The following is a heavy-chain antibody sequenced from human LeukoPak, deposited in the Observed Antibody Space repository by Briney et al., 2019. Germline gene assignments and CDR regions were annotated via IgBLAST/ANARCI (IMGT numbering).Heavy chain of an antibody. CDR2: IYYSGTT. CDR3: ASRTTVTRKYFDY. CDR1: GGSISSYY. V-gene: IGHV4-59*12. J-gene: IGHJ4*02. D-gene: IGHD4-17*01. Sequence: SETLSLTCTVSGGSISSYYWSWIRQPPGKGLEWIGYIYYSGTTYYNPSLKSRVTMSVDTSKNQFSLKLSSVTAADTAVYYCASRTTVTRKYFDYWGQGTLVTVSS.